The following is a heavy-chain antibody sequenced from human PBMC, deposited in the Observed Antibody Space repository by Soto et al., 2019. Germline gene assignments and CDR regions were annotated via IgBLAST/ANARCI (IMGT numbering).Heavy chain of an antibody. D-gene: IGHD2-8*02. CDR2: IWYDGSNK. CDR3: ARGGNTTYWSPEDMYYFDY. J-gene: IGHJ4*02. CDR1: GFTFSSYG. Sequence: QVQLVESGGGVVQPGRSLRLSCAASGFTFSSYGMHWVRQAPGKGLEWVAVIWYDGSNKYYADSVKGRFTISRDNSKNTLYLQMNSLRAEDTAVYYCARGGNTTYWSPEDMYYFDYWGQGTLVTVSS. V-gene: IGHV3-33*01.